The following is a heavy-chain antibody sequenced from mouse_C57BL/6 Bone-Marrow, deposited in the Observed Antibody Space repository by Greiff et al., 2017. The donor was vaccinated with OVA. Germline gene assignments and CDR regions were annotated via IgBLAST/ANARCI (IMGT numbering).Heavy chain of an antibody. J-gene: IGHJ3*01. CDR3: ARGDWWVAY. V-gene: IGHV1-26*01. Sequence: EVQLQQSGPELVKPGASVKISCKASGYTFTDYYMNWVKQSHGKSLEWIGDINPNNGGTSYNQKFKGKATLTVDKSSSTAYMELRSLTSEDSAVYYCARGDWWVAYWGQGTLVTVSA. D-gene: IGHD3-3*01. CDR2: INPNNGGT. CDR1: GYTFTDYY.